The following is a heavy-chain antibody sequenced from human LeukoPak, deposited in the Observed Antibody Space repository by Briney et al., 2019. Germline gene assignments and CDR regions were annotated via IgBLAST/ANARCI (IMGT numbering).Heavy chain of an antibody. Sequence: GGSLRLSCSASGFTFISHVMHWVRQAPGKGLEYVSAISSNGGSTDYADSVKGRFTISRDNSKNTLYLQMSSLRAEDTAVYYCVKGGDYYGSGSYGWVDYWGQGTLVTVSS. D-gene: IGHD3-10*01. V-gene: IGHV3-64D*09. CDR1: GFTFISHV. CDR3: VKGGDYYGSGSYGWVDY. J-gene: IGHJ4*02. CDR2: ISSNGGST.